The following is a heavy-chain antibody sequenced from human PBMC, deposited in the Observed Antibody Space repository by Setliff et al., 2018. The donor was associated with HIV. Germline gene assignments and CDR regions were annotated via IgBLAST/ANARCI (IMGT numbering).Heavy chain of an antibody. D-gene: IGHD3-22*01. V-gene: IGHV4-59*01. CDR2: VYYSGGT. CDR3: AREDYYDQKGAFDI. Sequence: LSLTCTVSGGSISSYYWSWIRQPPGKGLEWIGYVYYSGGTNYNPSLKSRLTISVDTSKNQFSLKLSSVTAADTAVYYCAREDYYDQKGAFDIWGQGTMVTVSS. J-gene: IGHJ3*02. CDR1: GGSISSYY.